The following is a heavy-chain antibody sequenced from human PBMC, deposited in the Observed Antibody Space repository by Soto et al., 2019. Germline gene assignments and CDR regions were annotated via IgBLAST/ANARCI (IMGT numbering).Heavy chain of an antibody. CDR1: GFTFSSYA. V-gene: IGHV3-30-3*01. D-gene: IGHD5-12*01. CDR3: ARDEMATIPDYYYGMDV. J-gene: IGHJ6*02. Sequence: QVQLVESGGGVVQPGRSLRLSCAASGFTFSSYAMHWVRQAPGKGLEWVAVISYEGSNKYYADSVKGRFTISRDNSKNPLYLQMNSLRAEDTAVYYCARDEMATIPDYYYGMDVWGQGTTVTVSS. CDR2: ISYEGSNK.